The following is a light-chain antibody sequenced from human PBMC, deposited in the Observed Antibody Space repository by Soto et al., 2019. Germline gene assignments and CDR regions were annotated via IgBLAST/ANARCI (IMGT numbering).Light chain of an antibody. CDR2: RSD. CDR3: AAWDDSLSALL. V-gene: IGLV1-47*01. CDR1: SYNIGSNH. Sequence: QSVLTQPPSASGTHGQKVTISCSGSSYNIGSNHVYWYQQFPGSAPRLLIYRSDQRPSGVPDRFSGSKSGTSASLAISGLRSEDEADYYCAAWDDSLSALLFGGGTKLTVL. J-gene: IGLJ2*01.